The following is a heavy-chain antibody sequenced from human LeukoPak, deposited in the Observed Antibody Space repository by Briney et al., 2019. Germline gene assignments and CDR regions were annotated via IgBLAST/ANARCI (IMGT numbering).Heavy chain of an antibody. J-gene: IGHJ6*02. D-gene: IGHD4-17*01. CDR1: GYTPTELS. CDR3: ARETTRSYYGMDV. CDR2: INPSGGST. Sequence: ASVKVSCKVSGYTPTELSMHWVRQAPGQGLEWMGIINPSGGSTSYAQKFQGRVTMTRDTSTSTVYMELSSLRSEDTAVYYCARETTRSYYGMDVWGQGTTVTVSS. V-gene: IGHV1-46*01.